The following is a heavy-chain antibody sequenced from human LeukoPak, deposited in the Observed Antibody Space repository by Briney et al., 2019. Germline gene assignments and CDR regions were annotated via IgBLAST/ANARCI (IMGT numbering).Heavy chain of an antibody. V-gene: IGHV1-2*02. CDR2: INPNSGGT. D-gene: IGHD1-26*01. CDR1: GYTFTGYY. J-gene: IGHJ6*03. Sequence: ASVTVSCKASGYTFTGYYMHWVRQAPGQGLEWMGWINPNSGGTNYAQKFQGRVTMTRDMSTSTVNMELSSLRSEDTAVYYCARAQGSYYHYYMDVWGKGTTVTVSS. CDR3: ARAQGSYYHYYMDV.